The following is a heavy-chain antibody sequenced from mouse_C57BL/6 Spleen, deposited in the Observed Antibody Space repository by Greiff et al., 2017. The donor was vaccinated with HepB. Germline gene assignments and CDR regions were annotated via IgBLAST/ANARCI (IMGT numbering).Heavy chain of an antibody. J-gene: IGHJ1*03. V-gene: IGHV5-16*01. D-gene: IGHD2-4*01. CDR2: INYDGSST. CDR3: ARVYYDYPYWYFDV. Sequence: EVQVVESEGGLVQPGRSMKLSCTASGFTFSDYYMAWVRQVPEKGLEWVANINYDGSSTYYLDSLKSRFIISRDNAKNILYLQMSSLKSEDTATYYCARVYYDYPYWYFDVWGTGTTVTVSS. CDR1: GFTFSDYY.